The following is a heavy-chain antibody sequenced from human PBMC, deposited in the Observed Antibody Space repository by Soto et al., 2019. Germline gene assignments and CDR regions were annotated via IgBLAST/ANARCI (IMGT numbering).Heavy chain of an antibody. J-gene: IGHJ4*02. CDR2: INAGNGNT. D-gene: IGHD1-26*01. CDR3: ARVLVGATPVDY. V-gene: IGHV1-3*05. CDR1: GYTFTSYA. Sequence: QVQLVQSGAEEKKPGASVKVSCKASGYTFTSYAMHWVRQAPGQRLEWMGWINAGNGNTKYLQKFQGRVNITRDKSASTAYMELSSLRSEDTAVYYCARVLVGATPVDYWGQGTLVTVSS.